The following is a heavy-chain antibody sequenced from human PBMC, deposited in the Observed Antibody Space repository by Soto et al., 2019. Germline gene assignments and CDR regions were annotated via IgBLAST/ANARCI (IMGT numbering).Heavy chain of an antibody. J-gene: IGHJ4*02. D-gene: IGHD3-10*01. V-gene: IGHV3-30*18. CDR2: ISYDGSNK. CDR1: GFTFSSYC. Sequence: GGSLRLSCAASGFTFSSYCVSWVRQAPGKGLEWVAVISYDGSNKYYADSVKGRFTISRDNSKNTLYLQMNSLRAEDTAVYYCAKDKTAMVRWDRPGFDYWGQGTLVTVSS. CDR3: AKDKTAMVRWDRPGFDY.